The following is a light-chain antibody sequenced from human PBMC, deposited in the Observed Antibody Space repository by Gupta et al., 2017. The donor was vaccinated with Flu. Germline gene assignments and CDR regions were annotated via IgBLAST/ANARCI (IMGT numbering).Light chain of an antibody. CDR3: QQRYTWPAT. CDR1: QSVTTY. V-gene: IGKV3-11*01. J-gene: IGKJ4*01. Sequence: EIVLTQSPATLSLSPGERATLSCRASQSVTTYLAWYQQRPGQAPKLLIYDAGNRATGTPARFSGSGSGTDFTLTIGSLEPEDFAVYYCQQRYTWPATFGAWS. CDR2: DAG.